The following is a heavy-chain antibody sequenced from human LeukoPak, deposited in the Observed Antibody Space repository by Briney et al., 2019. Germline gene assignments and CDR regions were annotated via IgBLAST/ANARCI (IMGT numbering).Heavy chain of an antibody. D-gene: IGHD2-8*01. V-gene: IGHV3-23*01. Sequence: GGSLRLFCAASGFTFSSYAMSWVRQAPGKGLEWVSAISGSGGSTYYADSVKGRFTISRDNSKNTLYLQMNSLRAEDTAVYYCAKDVLMVYASYFDYWGQGTLVTVSS. CDR3: AKDVLMVYASYFDY. CDR1: GFTFSSYA. J-gene: IGHJ4*02. CDR2: ISGSGGST.